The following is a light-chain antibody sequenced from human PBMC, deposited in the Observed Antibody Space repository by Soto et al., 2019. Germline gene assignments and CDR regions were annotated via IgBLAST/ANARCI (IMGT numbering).Light chain of an antibody. CDR1: QDISNS. CDR3: QQYDDLSALT. CDR2: DAS. V-gene: IGKV1-33*01. J-gene: IGKJ4*01. Sequence: DIQMTQSPSSLSASVGDRVTVTCQASQDISNSLNWYQHKPGEAPRLLIYDASNLEAGVPSRFSGSGSGTHFTFTISSLQHEDIATYYCQQYDDLSALTFGGGTKVE.